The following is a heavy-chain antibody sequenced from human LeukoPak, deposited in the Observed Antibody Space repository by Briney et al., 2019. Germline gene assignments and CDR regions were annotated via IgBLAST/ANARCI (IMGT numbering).Heavy chain of an antibody. CDR3: ARSPNSSSWSFDY. V-gene: IGHV3-23*01. CDR1: GFTFSSYA. D-gene: IGHD6-13*01. Sequence: GASLRLSCAASGFTFSSYAMSWVRQAPGKGLEWVSAISGSGGSTYYADSVKGRFTISRDNSKNTLYLQMNSLRAEDTAVYYCARSPNSSSWSFDYWGQGTLVTVSS. J-gene: IGHJ4*02. CDR2: ISGSGGST.